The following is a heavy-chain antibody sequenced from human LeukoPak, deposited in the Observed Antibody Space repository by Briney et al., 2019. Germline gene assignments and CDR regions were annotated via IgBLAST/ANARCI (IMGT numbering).Heavy chain of an antibody. Sequence: ASVKVSCKASGYTFTSYAMHWVRQAPGQGLEWMGWISAYNGNTNYAQKLQGRVTMTTDTSTSTAYMELRSLRSDDTAVYYCARDYCSSTSCLEGIDYWGQGTLVTVSS. D-gene: IGHD2-2*01. CDR2: ISAYNGNT. V-gene: IGHV1-18*01. J-gene: IGHJ4*02. CDR3: ARDYCSSTSCLEGIDY. CDR1: GYTFTSYA.